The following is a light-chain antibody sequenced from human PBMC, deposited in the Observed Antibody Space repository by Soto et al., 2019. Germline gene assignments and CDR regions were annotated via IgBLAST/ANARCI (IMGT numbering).Light chain of an antibody. V-gene: IGLV2-8*01. CDR3: SSYAGSKTL. CDR1: SSDVGGYNY. CDR2: EVS. Sequence: QSALTQPPSASGSPGQSVTISCTGTSSDVGGYNYVSWYQQHPGKAPKLMIYEVSKRPSGVPDRFYGSKSGNTASLTVSGLQAEDESDYYCSSYAGSKTLFGGGTKRTVL. J-gene: IGLJ2*01.